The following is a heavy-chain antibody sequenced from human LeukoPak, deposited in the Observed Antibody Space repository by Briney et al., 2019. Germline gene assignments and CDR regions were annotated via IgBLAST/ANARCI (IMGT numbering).Heavy chain of an antibody. Sequence: KPSETLSLTCAVYGGSFSGYYWSWIRQPPGKGLEWIGEINHSGSTHYNPSLKSRVTISVDTSKNQFSLKLSSVTAADTAVYYCARGLSSKPYIVRRPEKNYMDVWGKGTTVTVSS. J-gene: IGHJ6*03. CDR1: GGSFSGYY. D-gene: IGHD2-15*01. V-gene: IGHV4-34*01. CDR2: INHSGST. CDR3: ARGLSSKPYIVRRPEKNYMDV.